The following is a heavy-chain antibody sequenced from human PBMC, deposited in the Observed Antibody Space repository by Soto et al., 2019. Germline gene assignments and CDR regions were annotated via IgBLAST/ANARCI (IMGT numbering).Heavy chain of an antibody. CDR2: IYYSGST. J-gene: IGHJ4*02. CDR1: GGSISSTTYY. D-gene: IGHD6-19*01. CDR3: ARQPDFPGIAVSGKGYFDY. V-gene: IGHV4-39*02. Sequence: SETLSLTSSVSGGSISSTTYYWAWIRQPPGRGLEWRGSIYYSGSTYYNPSLKSRGTISIDVSKTHFSLKLRTVTAADTAVYYCARQPDFPGIAVSGKGYFDYWVQGTLVTVSS.